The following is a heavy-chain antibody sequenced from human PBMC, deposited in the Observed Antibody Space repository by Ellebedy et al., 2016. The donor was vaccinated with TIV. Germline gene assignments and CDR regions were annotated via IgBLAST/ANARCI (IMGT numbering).Heavy chain of an antibody. Sequence: GGSLRLXXAASGFNVSRSYMTWVRQAPGKGLEWVSVIYTGGSTYYGDAVKGRFTISRHNSKNTLYLQMNSLRAEDTAVYYCAREQELYAFDIWGLGTVVTVCS. CDR3: AREQELYAFDI. CDR2: IYTGGST. J-gene: IGHJ3*02. CDR1: GFNVSRSY. V-gene: IGHV3-53*04. D-gene: IGHD1-7*01.